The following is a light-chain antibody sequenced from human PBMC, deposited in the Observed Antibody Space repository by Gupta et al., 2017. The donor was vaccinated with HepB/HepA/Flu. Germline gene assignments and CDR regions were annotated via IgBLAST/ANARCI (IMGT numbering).Light chain of an antibody. CDR2: GAS. Sequence: EIVLTQSPGMLSLSPGERATLSCRASQSVSSTYLAWYQQKPGQAPRLLIYGASSRATGIPDRFSGSGSGTDFTLTISRLEPEDFAVYYCQQYGSSLRTFGQGTKVEIK. J-gene: IGKJ1*01. V-gene: IGKV3-20*01. CDR3: QQYGSSLRT. CDR1: QSVSSTY.